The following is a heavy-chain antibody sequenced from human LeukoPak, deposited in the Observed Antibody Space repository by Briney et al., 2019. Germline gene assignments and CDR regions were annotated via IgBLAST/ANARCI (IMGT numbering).Heavy chain of an antibody. V-gene: IGHV1-18*01. CDR1: GYTFTSYG. CDR2: ISAYNGNT. J-gene: IGHJ5*02. D-gene: IGHD3-22*01. CDR3: ARYDSSGYYYRDWFDP. Sequence: GASVKVSCKASGYTFTSYGISWVRQAPGQGLEWMVWISAYNGNTNYAQKLQGRVTMTTDTSTSTAYMELRSLRSDDTAVYYCARYDSSGYYYRDWFDPWGQGTLVTVSS.